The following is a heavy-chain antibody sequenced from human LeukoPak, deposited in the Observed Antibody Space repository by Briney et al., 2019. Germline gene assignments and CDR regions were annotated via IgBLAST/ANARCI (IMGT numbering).Heavy chain of an antibody. V-gene: IGHV4-34*01. CDR2: IDHRGDT. D-gene: IGHD5-24*01. CDR3: ARGATISETGYFDC. CDR1: GGSFSRYY. Sequence: SETLSLTCAVYGGSFSRYYWSWIRQSPGKGLEWIAEIDHRGDTNYNPSVKSRVTISVDTSKNQFSLKVRSLSAADTALYYCARGATISETGYFDCWGQGTLVTVSS. J-gene: IGHJ4*03.